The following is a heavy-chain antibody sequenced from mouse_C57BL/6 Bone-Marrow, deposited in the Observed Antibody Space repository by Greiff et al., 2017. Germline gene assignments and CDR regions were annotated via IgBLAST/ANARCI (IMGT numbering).Heavy chain of an antibody. CDR1: GYTFTSYG. V-gene: IGHV1-81*01. J-gene: IGHJ3*01. D-gene: IGHD2-4*01. CDR3: AREGIYYDYGAWFAY. Sequence: VMLVESGAELARPGASVKLSCKASGYTFTSYGISWVKQRTGQGLEWIGEIYPRSGNTYYNEKFKGKATLTADKSSSTAYMELRSLTSEDSAVYFCAREGIYYDYGAWFAYWGQGTLVTVSA. CDR2: IYPRSGNT.